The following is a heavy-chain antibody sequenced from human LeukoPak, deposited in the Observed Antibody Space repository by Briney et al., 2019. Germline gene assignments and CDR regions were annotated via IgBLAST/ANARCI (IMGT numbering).Heavy chain of an antibody. Sequence: ASVKVSCKASGYTFTGYYMLWVRQAPGQGLEWMGWINPNSGGTNYAQKFQGRVTMTRDTSISTAYMELSRLRSDDTAVYYCAREVGGCSGGSCYSTYFDYWGQGTLVTVSS. V-gene: IGHV1-2*02. D-gene: IGHD2-15*01. CDR1: GYTFTGYY. J-gene: IGHJ4*02. CDR3: AREVGGCSGGSCYSTYFDY. CDR2: INPNSGGT.